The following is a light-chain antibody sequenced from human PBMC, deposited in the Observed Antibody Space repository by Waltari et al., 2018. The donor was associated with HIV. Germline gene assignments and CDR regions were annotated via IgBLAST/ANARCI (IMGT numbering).Light chain of an antibody. CDR3: AAWDDSLNGHV. V-gene: IGLV1-44*01. CDR2: SNN. J-gene: IGLJ3*02. CDR1: RSNIGTNT. Sequence: QAVLTQPPSASGTPGQPVTISCSGSRSNIGTNTVNWYQQLSGTAPKLLMYSNNVRPSGVPDRFSGSKSGTSASLAISGLQSEDEADYYCAAWDDSLNGHVFGGGTKLTVL.